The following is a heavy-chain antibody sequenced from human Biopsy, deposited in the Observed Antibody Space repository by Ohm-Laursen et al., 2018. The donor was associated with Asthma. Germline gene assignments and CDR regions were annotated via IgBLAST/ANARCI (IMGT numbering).Heavy chain of an antibody. J-gene: IGHJ5*02. CDR1: GYPFIGYH. CDR3: ARGQKSAGDRWFDP. Sequence: ATVKISCKASGYPFIGYHIHWMRQAPGQGLEWMGRINPNSGATNYAQKFQGRVTMTRDTSISTAYMEVSRLRSDDTAVYYCARGQKSAGDRWFDPWGQGTLVTISS. V-gene: IGHV1-2*06. D-gene: IGHD6-13*01. CDR2: INPNSGAT.